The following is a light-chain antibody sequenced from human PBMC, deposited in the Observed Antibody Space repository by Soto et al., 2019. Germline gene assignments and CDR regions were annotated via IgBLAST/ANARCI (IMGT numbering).Light chain of an antibody. CDR2: EVS. CDR1: SSDVGGYNY. CDR3: CSYAGTYTL. J-gene: IGLJ2*01. V-gene: IGLV2-11*01. Sequence: QSALTQPASVSGSPGQSITISCTGTSSDVGGYNYVSWYQQHPGKAPKLMIYEVSERPSGVPDRFSGSKSGNTASLTISGLQAEDEADYYCCSYAGTYTLFGGGTKVTVL.